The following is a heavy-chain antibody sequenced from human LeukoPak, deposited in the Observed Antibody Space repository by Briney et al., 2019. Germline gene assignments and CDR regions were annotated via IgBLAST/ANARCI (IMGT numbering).Heavy chain of an antibody. J-gene: IGHJ4*02. Sequence: PGGSLRLSCAASGFTFSSYAMNWIRQAPGKGLEWVSAISGSGGSTYYADSVKGRFTISRDNSKNTLYLQMNSLRAEDTAVCYCAKGYGSGSYLADYWGQGTLVTVSS. V-gene: IGHV3-23*01. D-gene: IGHD3-10*01. CDR2: ISGSGGST. CDR3: AKGYGSGSYLADY. CDR1: GFTFSSYA.